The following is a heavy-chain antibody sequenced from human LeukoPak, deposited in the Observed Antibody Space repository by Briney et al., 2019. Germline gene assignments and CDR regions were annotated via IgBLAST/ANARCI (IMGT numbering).Heavy chain of an antibody. D-gene: IGHD1-26*01. CDR2: IYTSGIT. CDR1: GFTVSSXX. Sequence: PGGSLRLSCAVSGFTVSSXXXXXXRQAPGKGPXXXXVIYTSGITYYADSVRGRFTISRDNSKNTLYLQMDSLTAEDTAVYYCAREDAGGTYSFDYWGQGTLVTVSS. V-gene: IGHV3-66*01. CDR3: AREDAGGTYSFDY. J-gene: IGHJ4*02.